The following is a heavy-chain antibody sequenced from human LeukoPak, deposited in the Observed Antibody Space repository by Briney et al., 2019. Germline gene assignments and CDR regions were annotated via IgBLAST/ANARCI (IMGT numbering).Heavy chain of an antibody. CDR3: ARGDGFHHFDY. Sequence: GGSLRLSCVVSGFTFSNYAMNWVRQAPGKGLEWVSFISSSSSRNMYYADSAKGRFTISRDNAQNSLYLHMSGLRDEDTAVYYCARGDGFHHFDYWGRGALVTVSS. V-gene: IGHV3-48*02. J-gene: IGHJ4*02. CDR2: ISSSSSRNM. CDR1: GFTFSNYA. D-gene: IGHD5-24*01.